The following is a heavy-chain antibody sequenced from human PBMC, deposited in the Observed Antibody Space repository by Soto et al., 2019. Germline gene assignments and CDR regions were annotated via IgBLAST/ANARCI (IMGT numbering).Heavy chain of an antibody. CDR3: AKNRQLMSYYESAGYYDI. CDR2: ISGSGGVT. V-gene: IGHV3-23*01. CDR1: GFTFKNYD. D-gene: IGHD3-10*01. J-gene: IGHJ4*02. Sequence: EVELLESGGGLVQPGGSLRLSCVASGFTFKNYDMRWIRQAPGKGLEWVSGISGSGGVTYYADSVKGRFTISRDNSKNTLYLQMYILRAEDTAIYYCAKNRQLMSYYESAGYYDIWGQGTLVTVSA.